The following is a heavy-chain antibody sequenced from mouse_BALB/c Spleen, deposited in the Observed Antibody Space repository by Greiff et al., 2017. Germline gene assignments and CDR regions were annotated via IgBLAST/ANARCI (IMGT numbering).Heavy chain of an antibody. CDR3: ARGGYDYDYYAMDY. J-gene: IGHJ4*01. V-gene: IGHV1-7*01. Sequence: QVQLQQSGAELAKPGASVKMSCKASGYTFTSYWMHWVKQRPGQGLEWIGYINPSTGYTEYNQKFKDKATLTADKSSSTAYMQLSSLTSEDSAVYYCARGGYDYDYYAMDYWGQGTSVTVSS. D-gene: IGHD2-4*01. CDR1: GYTFTSYW. CDR2: INPSTGYT.